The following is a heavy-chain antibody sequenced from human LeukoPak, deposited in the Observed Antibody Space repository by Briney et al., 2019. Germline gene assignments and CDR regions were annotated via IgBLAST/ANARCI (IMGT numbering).Heavy chain of an antibody. J-gene: IGHJ5*02. V-gene: IGHV3-74*01. Sequence: AGSLRLSCAASGFTFSSYWMHWVRQAPGKGLVWVSRIHSDGSSTSYADSVKGRFTISRDNAKNTLYLQMNSLRAEDTAVYYCAREFVGTSHSYYYDSSGYGNGFDPWGQGTLVTVSS. D-gene: IGHD3-22*01. CDR3: AREFVGTSHSYYYDSSGYGNGFDP. CDR2: IHSDGSST. CDR1: GFTFSSYW.